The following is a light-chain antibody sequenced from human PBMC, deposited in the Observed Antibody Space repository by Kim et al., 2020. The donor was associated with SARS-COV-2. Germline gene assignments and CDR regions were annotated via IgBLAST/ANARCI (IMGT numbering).Light chain of an antibody. CDR2: VNGDGSH. V-gene: IGLV4-69*01. J-gene: IGLJ2*01. CDR1: SGHNNFA. Sequence: QPVLTQSPSASASLGASVKLNCTLSSGHNNFAIAWHQQQPEKGPRYLMKVNGDGSHNKGVGVPDRFSGSSSGADRYLIISSLQSEDEADYYCQTWATGSRVFGGWNKVTV. CDR3: QTWATGSRV.